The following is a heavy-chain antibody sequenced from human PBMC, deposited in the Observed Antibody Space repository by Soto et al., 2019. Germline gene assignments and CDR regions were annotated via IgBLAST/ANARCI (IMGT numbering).Heavy chain of an antibody. J-gene: IGHJ4*02. CDR1: GYTLTRYS. CDR2: INAGNGNT. CDR3: AILGTYYFYNSGDYFDC. V-gene: IGHV1-3*05. Sequence: QVQLVQSGAEEMKPGASVKVSCKASGYTLTRYSIHWVRQAPGQRLEWMGWINAGNGNTKCSQKFQGRVTITRDTSARTSYMELCGLRSEDTAVDCGAILGTYYFYNSGDYFDCWGQGTLVTVSS. D-gene: IGHD3-22*01.